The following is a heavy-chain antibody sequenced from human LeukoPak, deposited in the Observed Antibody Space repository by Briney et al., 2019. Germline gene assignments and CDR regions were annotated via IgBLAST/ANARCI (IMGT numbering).Heavy chain of an antibody. CDR2: IWYDGSNK. Sequence: GGSLRLSCAASGFTFSSYGMHWVRQAPGKGLEWVAVIWYDGSNKYYADSVKGRFTISRDNSKNTLYLQMNSLRAEDTAVYYCAGSPTPYYYDSSGYYPDYWGQGTLVTVSS. V-gene: IGHV3-33*01. D-gene: IGHD3-22*01. CDR3: AGSPTPYYYDSSGYYPDY. J-gene: IGHJ4*02. CDR1: GFTFSSYG.